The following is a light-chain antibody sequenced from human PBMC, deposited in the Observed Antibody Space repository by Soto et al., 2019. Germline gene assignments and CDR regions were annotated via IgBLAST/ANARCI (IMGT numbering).Light chain of an antibody. J-gene: IGKJ4*01. CDR2: DAS. CDR1: QDLKNY. Sequence: DIPMTPSPSSLSASVGDRVPITCQTSQDLKNYLNWYQQKPGKAPKLLIYDASNFETGGPSRFSVGGCVTDFTFANTSLQPESFAPSDYQQYDSRAQCTIGGGTKVEVE. V-gene: IGKV1-33*01. CDR3: QQYDSRAQCT.